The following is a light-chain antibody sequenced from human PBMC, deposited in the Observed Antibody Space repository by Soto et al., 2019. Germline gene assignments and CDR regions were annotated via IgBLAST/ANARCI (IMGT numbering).Light chain of an antibody. CDR1: QSISSY. CDR3: QQSYSNPFT. CDR2: AAS. V-gene: IGKV1-39*01. J-gene: IGKJ3*01. Sequence: DIQMTQSPSSLSASVGDRVTITCRARQSISSYLNWYQQKPGKAPKLLIYAASSLQSGVPSRFSGSGSGTDFTLTISSLQPEDFATYDGQQSYSNPFTFGPGNKVDI.